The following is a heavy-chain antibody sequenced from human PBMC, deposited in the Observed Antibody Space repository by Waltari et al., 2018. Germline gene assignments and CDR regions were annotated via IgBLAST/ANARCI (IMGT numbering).Heavy chain of an antibody. Sequence: QVQLQESGAGVVKPSETLSLTCTVPGGSISSYYGSWIRPPRGKGLEWIGYIYYRGSTNYNPSLKSRVTISVDTSKNQFSLKLSSVTAADTAVYYCARKIAMSRYNWFDPWGQGTLVTVSS. CDR1: GGSISSYY. V-gene: IGHV4-59*08. D-gene: IGHD2-21*01. J-gene: IGHJ5*02. CDR3: ARKIAMSRYNWFDP. CDR2: IYYRGST.